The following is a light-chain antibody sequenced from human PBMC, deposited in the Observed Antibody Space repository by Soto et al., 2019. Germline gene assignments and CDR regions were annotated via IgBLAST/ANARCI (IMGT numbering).Light chain of an antibody. J-gene: IGKJ4*01. CDR2: AAS. Sequence: DIQMTQSPSSLSASVGDIVTINWRARQGLSNYLAWFQQKPGKDTKYMIYAASSLQSGVPSKFSGSGAATEFTLTISSLQPEYFASYYCQQYNSYPLTGGGGTKVDI. CDR1: QGLSNY. V-gene: IGKV1-16*02. CDR3: QQYNSYPLT.